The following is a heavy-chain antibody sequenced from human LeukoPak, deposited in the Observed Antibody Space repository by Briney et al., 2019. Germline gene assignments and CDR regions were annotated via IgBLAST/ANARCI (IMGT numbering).Heavy chain of an antibody. CDR3: AKDFTVRGPNGMDV. CDR2: MSYDGSNK. Sequence: GGSLRLSCAASGFTFSSYGMHWVRQAPGKGLEWVAVMSYDGSNKYYADSVKGRFIISRDNSKNTLYLQVNSLRAEDTAVYYCAKDFTVRGPNGMDVWGKGTTVTVSS. V-gene: IGHV3-30*18. D-gene: IGHD3-10*01. J-gene: IGHJ6*04. CDR1: GFTFSSYG.